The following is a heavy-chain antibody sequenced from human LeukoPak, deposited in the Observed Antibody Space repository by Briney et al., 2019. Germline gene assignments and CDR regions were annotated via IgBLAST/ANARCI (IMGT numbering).Heavy chain of an antibody. J-gene: IGHJ4*02. Sequence: ASVKVSSKAFGYTFTAYYMYWVRHAPGQGPEWMGIINPSGGSTSYAQKFQGRVTMTRDMSTSTVFMELRSLRSEDTAVYYCARDQAVAGTLDYWGQGTLVTVSS. D-gene: IGHD6-19*01. CDR1: GYTFTAYY. CDR3: ARDQAVAGTLDY. V-gene: IGHV1-46*01. CDR2: INPSGGST.